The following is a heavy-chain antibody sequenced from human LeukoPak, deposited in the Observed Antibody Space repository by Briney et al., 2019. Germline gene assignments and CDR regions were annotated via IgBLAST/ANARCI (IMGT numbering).Heavy chain of an antibody. Sequence: GGSLRLSCAASGFTFSSYDMRWVRQVSGEGLEWASAVSGSGGSTYYADSVKGRFTISRDNSKNTLYLQMDSLRAEDTAEYYCVTTWIAAHNYFDYWGQGTLVTVSS. D-gene: IGHD6-6*01. CDR3: VTTWIAAHNYFDY. CDR2: VSGSGGST. V-gene: IGHV3-23*01. J-gene: IGHJ4*02. CDR1: GFTFSSYD.